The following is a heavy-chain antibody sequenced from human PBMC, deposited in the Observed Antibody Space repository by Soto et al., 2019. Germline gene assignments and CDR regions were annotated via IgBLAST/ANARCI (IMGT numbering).Heavy chain of an antibody. CDR2: TYYRSKWYN. J-gene: IGHJ4*02. Sequence: QTRSLTCAICGNSVSSNSSAWNWIRQSPSRGLEGLGRTYYRSKWYNHYAVSVKSRITVNPDTSKNQFSLQLNSVTPEDTALDYCATQIGAMVTRDFVYWGQGTLVTVSS. CDR3: ATQIGAMVTRDFVY. V-gene: IGHV6-1*01. D-gene: IGHD5-18*01. CDR1: GNSVSSNSSA.